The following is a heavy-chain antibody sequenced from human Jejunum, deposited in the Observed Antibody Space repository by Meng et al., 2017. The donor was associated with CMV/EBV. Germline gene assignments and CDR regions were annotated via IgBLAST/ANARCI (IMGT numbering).Heavy chain of an antibody. CDR2: ISAISDYT. Sequence: DGQLLGSGGALVQPGGSLRLSCAASGFTFSGYDMSRVRQAPGKGLQWVSTISAISDYTHYADSVKGRFTTSRDNSQNTLYLQMNSLRVEDTAIYYCTKPDGPDFWGQGTLVTVSS. CDR1: GFTFSGYD. CDR3: TKPDGPDF. J-gene: IGHJ4*02. V-gene: IGHV3-23*01.